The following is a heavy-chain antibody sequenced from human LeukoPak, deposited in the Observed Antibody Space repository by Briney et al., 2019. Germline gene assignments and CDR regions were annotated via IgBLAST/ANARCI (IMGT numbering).Heavy chain of an antibody. CDR3: ARVGAYCSSTSCYWSDPHAFDI. CDR2: ISAYNGNT. V-gene: IGHV1-18*01. CDR1: GGTFSSYA. Sequence: ASVKVSCKASGGTFSSYAISWVRQAPGQGLEWMGWISAYNGNTNYAQKLQGRVTMTTDTSTSTAYMELRSLRSDDTAVYYCARVGAYCSSTSCYWSDPHAFDIWGQGTMVTVSS. D-gene: IGHD2-2*01. J-gene: IGHJ3*02.